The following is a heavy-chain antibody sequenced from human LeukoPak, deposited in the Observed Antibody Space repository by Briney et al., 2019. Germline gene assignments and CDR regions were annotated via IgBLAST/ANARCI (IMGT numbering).Heavy chain of an antibody. D-gene: IGHD3-22*01. V-gene: IGHV3-48*03. CDR2: ISSSGSTI. CDR1: GFTFSSYE. J-gene: IGHJ4*02. CDR3: ARAYDSSGRLDY. Sequence: GGSLRLSCAASGFTFSSYEMNWVRQAPGKGLEWVSYISSSGSTIYYADSVKGRFTISRDNAKNSLYLQMNSLRAEDTAVYYCARAYDSSGRLDYWGQGTLVTVSS.